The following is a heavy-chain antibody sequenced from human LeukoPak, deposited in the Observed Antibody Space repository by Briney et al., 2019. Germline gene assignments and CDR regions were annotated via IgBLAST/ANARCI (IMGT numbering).Heavy chain of an antibody. CDR1: GDSIRRSTYY. D-gene: IGHD6-25*01. CDR2: VYYGRSP. J-gene: IGHJ4*02. V-gene: IGHV4-39*02. CDR3: ARSSGTGTFSY. Sequence: SETLSLTCTVSGDSIRRSTYYWAWIRQPPGKGLEWIGSVYYGRSPYFNPSLESRATISVDTSKNHFSLKMSSVTAADTAVYYCARSSGTGTFSYWGQGTLVTVSS.